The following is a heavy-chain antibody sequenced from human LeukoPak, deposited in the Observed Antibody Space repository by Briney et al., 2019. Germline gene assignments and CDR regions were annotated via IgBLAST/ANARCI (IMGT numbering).Heavy chain of an antibody. V-gene: IGHV3-48*03. D-gene: IGHD6-6*01. CDR2: ISSSGSTI. J-gene: IGHJ5*02. CDR1: GFTFSSYE. Sequence: GGSLRLSCAASGFTFSSYEMNWVRQAPGKGLEWVSYISSSGSTIYYADSVKGRFTISRDNAKNSLYLQMNSLRAEDTAVYYCAREGSRYSSSPWGQGTLVTVSS. CDR3: AREGSRYSSSP.